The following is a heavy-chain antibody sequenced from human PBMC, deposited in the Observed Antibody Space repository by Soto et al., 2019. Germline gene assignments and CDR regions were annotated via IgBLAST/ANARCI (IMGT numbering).Heavy chain of an antibody. D-gene: IGHD2-2*02. V-gene: IGHV1-18*01. Sequence: QVPLVQSGAEVKKPGASVKVSCKASGYTFTSYGISWVRQAPGQGLEWMGWISAYNGNTNYAQKLQGRVTMTTDTSTSTAYMELRSLRSDDTAVYYCARDDIVVVPAAIGDDAFDIWGQGTMVTVSS. J-gene: IGHJ3*02. CDR1: GYTFTSYG. CDR3: ARDDIVVVPAAIGDDAFDI. CDR2: ISAYNGNT.